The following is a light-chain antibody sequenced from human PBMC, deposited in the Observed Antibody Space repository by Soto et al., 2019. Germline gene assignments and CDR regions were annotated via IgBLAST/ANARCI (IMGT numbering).Light chain of an antibody. Sequence: EIVLTQSPATLSLSPGERATLSCRASQSVSSYLAWYQQKPGQAPRLLIDDASNRTTGIPARFSGSGSGTDIALTINSIEPEDGAVYYCQQRSNWPPYTFGQGTKLEIK. CDR2: DAS. V-gene: IGKV3-11*01. CDR3: QQRSNWPPYT. J-gene: IGKJ2*01. CDR1: QSVSSY.